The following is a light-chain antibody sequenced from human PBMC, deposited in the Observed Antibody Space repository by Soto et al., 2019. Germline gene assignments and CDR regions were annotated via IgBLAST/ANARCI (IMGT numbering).Light chain of an antibody. CDR3: QQYGSSPGLT. CDR1: QSVSSSY. Sequence: EIVLTQSPGTLYLSPGERATLSCRASQSVSSSYLAWYQQKPGQAPRLLIYGASSRATGIPDRFSGSGSGTVFTFAISRLEPEDFAVYYCQQYGSSPGLTFGGGTKVEIK. CDR2: GAS. V-gene: IGKV3-20*01. J-gene: IGKJ4*01.